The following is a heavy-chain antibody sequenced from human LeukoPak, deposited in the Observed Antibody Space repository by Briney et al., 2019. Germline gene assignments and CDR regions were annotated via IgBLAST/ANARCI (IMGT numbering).Heavy chain of an antibody. CDR3: ARSPAVVPAATRLDY. Sequence: GGSLRLSCAASGLTFSSYAMSWVRQAPGKGLEWVSAISGNGGSTYYADSVKGRFTISRDNSKNTLYLELNSLRADDTAVYHCARSPAVVPAATRLDYWGQGTLVTVSS. CDR1: GLTFSSYA. V-gene: IGHV3-23*01. D-gene: IGHD2-2*01. CDR2: ISGNGGST. J-gene: IGHJ4*02.